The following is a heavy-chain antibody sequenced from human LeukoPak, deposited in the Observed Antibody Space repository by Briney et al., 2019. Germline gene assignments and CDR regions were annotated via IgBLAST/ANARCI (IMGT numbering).Heavy chain of an antibody. V-gene: IGHV3-21*01. D-gene: IGHD3-10*01. Sequence: PGGSLRLSCAASGFTFSRYWMSWVRQAPGKGLEWVSSISSSSSYIYYADSVKGRFTISRDNAKNSLYLQMNSLRAEDTAVYYCASLGGSPYWGQGTLVTVSS. CDR3: ASLGGSPY. J-gene: IGHJ4*02. CDR1: GFTFSRYW. CDR2: ISSSSSYI.